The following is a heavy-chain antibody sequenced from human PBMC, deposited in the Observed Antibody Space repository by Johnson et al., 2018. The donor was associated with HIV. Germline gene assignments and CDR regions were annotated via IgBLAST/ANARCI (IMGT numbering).Heavy chain of an antibody. J-gene: IGHJ3*02. Sequence: QVQLVESGGGVVQPGRSLRLSCAASGFTFSSYGMHWVRQAPGKGLEWVAVISYDGSNKYYADSVKGRFTISRDNSKNTLYLQMNSLRAEDTALYYCARVGDSSSSLGAFDIWGQGTMVTVSS. D-gene: IGHD6-6*01. CDR1: GFTFSSYG. CDR2: ISYDGSNK. V-gene: IGHV3-30*03. CDR3: ARVGDSSSSLGAFDI.